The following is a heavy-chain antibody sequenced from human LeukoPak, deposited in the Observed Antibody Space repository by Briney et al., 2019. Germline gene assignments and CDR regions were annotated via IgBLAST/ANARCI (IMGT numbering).Heavy chain of an antibody. D-gene: IGHD3-10*01. Sequence: SETLSLTCAVYGGSFSGYYWSWIRQPPGKGLEWIGSIYYSGSTYYNPSLKSRVTISVDTSKNQFSLKLSSVTAADTAVYYCANLAGSYFDYWGQGTLVTVSS. V-gene: IGHV4-34*01. CDR1: GGSFSGYY. J-gene: IGHJ4*02. CDR2: IYYSGST. CDR3: ANLAGSYFDY.